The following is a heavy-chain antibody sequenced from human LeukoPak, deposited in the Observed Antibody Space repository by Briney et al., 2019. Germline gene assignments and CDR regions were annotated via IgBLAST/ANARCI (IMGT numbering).Heavy chain of an antibody. J-gene: IGHJ4*02. CDR2: ISSSGSTI. V-gene: IGHV3-48*03. CDR1: GFTFSSYE. D-gene: IGHD3-10*01. Sequence: GGSLRLSCAASGFTFSSYEMNWVRQAPGKGLEWVSYISSSGSTIYYADSVKGRFTISRDNAKNSLYLQMNSLRAEDTAVYYCASNYYGSGSYCGYWGQGTLVTVSS. CDR3: ASNYYGSGSYCGY.